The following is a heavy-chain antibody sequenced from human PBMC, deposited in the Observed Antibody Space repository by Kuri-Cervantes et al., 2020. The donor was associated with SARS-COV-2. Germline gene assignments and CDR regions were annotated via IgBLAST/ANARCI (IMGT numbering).Heavy chain of an antibody. D-gene: IGHD2-2*01. Sequence: GGSLRLSCAASGFTFSNYAMSWVRQAPGKGLERVSAVIGSAGVTYHADSVRGRFTISRDSAKNTLYLQMNSLRAEDTAIYYCARDLGYCSSTSCYEGHYMDVWGKGTTVTVSS. V-gene: IGHV3-23*01. J-gene: IGHJ6*03. CDR1: GFTFSNYA. CDR3: ARDLGYCSSTSCYEGHYMDV. CDR2: VIGSAGVT.